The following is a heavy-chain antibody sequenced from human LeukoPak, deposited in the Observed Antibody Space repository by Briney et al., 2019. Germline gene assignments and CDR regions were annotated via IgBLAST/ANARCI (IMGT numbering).Heavy chain of an antibody. CDR1: GYSISSGYY. CDR2: IYHSGST. Sequence: SETLSLTCTVSGYSISSGYYWGWIRQPPGKGLEWIGSIYHSGSTYYNPSLKSRVTISVDTSKNQFSLQLNSVTPEDTAVYYCAREGRDAFDIWGQGTMVTVSS. CDR3: AREGRDAFDI. J-gene: IGHJ3*02. V-gene: IGHV4-38-2*02.